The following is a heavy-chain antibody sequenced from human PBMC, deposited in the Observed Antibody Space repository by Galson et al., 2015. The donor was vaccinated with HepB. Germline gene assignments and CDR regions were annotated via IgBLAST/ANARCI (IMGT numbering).Heavy chain of an antibody. CDR2: INPNSGGT. D-gene: IGHD1-14*01. CDR3: ARDPWAPGNYYYGMDV. V-gene: IGHV1-2*04. Sequence: SVKVSCKASGYTFTGYYMHWVRQAPGQGLEWMGWINPNSGGTNYAQKFQGWVTMTRDTSISTAYMELSRLRSDDTAVYYCARDPWAPGNYYYGMDVWGQGTTVTVSS. J-gene: IGHJ6*02. CDR1: GYTFTGYY.